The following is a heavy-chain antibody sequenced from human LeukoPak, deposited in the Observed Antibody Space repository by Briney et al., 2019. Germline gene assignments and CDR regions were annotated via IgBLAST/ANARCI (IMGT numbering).Heavy chain of an antibody. Sequence: GGSLRLSCAASGFTFSSYAMHWVRQAPGTGLEWVAIISYDGSSKYYADSVKGRFTISRDTSKNTLYLQMSSLRTEDTAVYYCARDYGGNSGSLDYWGQGTLVTVSS. V-gene: IGHV3-30-3*01. CDR2: ISYDGSSK. CDR1: GFTFSSYA. D-gene: IGHD4-23*01. J-gene: IGHJ4*02. CDR3: ARDYGGNSGSLDY.